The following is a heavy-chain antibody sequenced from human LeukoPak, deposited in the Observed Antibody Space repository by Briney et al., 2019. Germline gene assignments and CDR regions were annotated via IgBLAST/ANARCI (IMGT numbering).Heavy chain of an antibody. CDR3: AKDIGYSYGYGLDY. V-gene: IGHV3-9*03. D-gene: IGHD5-18*01. J-gene: IGHJ4*02. Sequence: GRSLRRSCAACGFTFDDYAMHWVRQAPGKGLEWVSGISWNSGGIGSADSVKGRFTISRDNAKNYLYLQMSSLRAEDMALYFCAKDIGYSYGYGLDYWGQGTLVTVSS. CDR1: GFTFDDYA. CDR2: ISWNSGGI.